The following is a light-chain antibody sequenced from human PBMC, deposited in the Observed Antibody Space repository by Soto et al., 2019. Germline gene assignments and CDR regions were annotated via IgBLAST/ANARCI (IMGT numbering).Light chain of an antibody. Sequence: EIVLTQSPATLSLSPGERATLSCRASQSVNNYLAWYQQKPGQAPRLLIYDASNRATGIPARFSGSGSGTDFTLSISSLESEDFAVYYCQHRSGFTFGPGTKVDIK. V-gene: IGKV3-11*01. J-gene: IGKJ3*01. CDR1: QSVNNY. CDR3: QHRSGFT. CDR2: DAS.